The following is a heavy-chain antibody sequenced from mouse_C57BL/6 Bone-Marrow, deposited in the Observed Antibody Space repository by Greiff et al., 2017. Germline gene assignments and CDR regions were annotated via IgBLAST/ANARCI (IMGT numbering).Heavy chain of an antibody. D-gene: IGHD2-4*01. CDR2: INYDGSST. CDR1: GFTFSDYY. V-gene: IGHV5-16*01. Sequence: EVQLVASEGGLVQPGSSMKLSCTASGFTFSDYYMAWVRQVPEKGLEWVANINYDGSSTYYLDSLKSRFILSRDNAKNILYLQMSSLKSEDTATYYCASVYYEGFAYWGQGTLVTVSA. J-gene: IGHJ3*01. CDR3: ASVYYEGFAY.